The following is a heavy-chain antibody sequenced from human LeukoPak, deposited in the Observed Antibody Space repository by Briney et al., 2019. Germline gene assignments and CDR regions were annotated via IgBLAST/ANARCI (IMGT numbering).Heavy chain of an antibody. V-gene: IGHV3-74*01. J-gene: IGHJ4*02. CDR1: GFTFSRHW. Sequence: GGSLRLSCAASGFTFSRHWMHWVRQAPGKGLVWVSRINSDGSSTSYAESVKGRFAISRDNANNILFLQMNSLRAEDTAVYYCARGPDASGIYRPGDYWGQGTLVTVSS. CDR2: INSDGSST. D-gene: IGHD3-10*01. CDR3: ARGPDASGIYRPGDY.